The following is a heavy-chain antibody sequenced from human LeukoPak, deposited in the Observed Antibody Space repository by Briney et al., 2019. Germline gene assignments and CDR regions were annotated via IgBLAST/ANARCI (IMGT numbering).Heavy chain of an antibody. V-gene: IGHV3-11*01. CDR2: ISTGGRTI. Sequence: GGSLRLSCAASGFIFSDYYMTCIRQAPGKGLEYIAYISTGGRTIYYADSVKGRFTISRDNAKNSLYLQIHSLRVEDTAMYYCSRAPSSTWYKASFDYWGQGTLVAVSS. CDR3: SRAPSSTWYKASFDY. J-gene: IGHJ4*02. D-gene: IGHD6-13*01. CDR1: GFIFSDYY.